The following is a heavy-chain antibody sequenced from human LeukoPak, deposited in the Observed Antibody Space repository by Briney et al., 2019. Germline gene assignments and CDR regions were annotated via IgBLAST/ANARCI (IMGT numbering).Heavy chain of an antibody. J-gene: IGHJ6*02. D-gene: IGHD2-15*01. CDR1: GFTFDDYA. CDR2: ISWNSGSI. V-gene: IGHV3-9*01. CDR3: AKGVVVAATYYYYGMDV. Sequence: GGSLRLSCAASGFTFDDYAMHWVRHAPGKGLEWVSGISWNSGSIGYADSVKGRFTISRDNAKNSLYLQMNSLRAEDTALYYCAKGVVVAATYYYYGMDVWGQGTTVTVSS.